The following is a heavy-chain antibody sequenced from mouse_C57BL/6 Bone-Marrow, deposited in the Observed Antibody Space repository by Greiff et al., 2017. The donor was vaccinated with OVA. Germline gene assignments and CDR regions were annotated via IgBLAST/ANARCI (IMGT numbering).Heavy chain of an antibody. CDR3: ARHDYGLYYYAMDY. Sequence: EVQLVESGGGLVQPGGSLKLSCAASGFTFSDYYMYWVRQTPEKRLEWVAYISNGGGSTYYPDTVKGRFTISRDNAKNTLYLQMSRLKSEDTAMYYCARHDYGLYYYAMDYWGQGTSVTVSS. CDR2: ISNGGGST. V-gene: IGHV5-12*01. D-gene: IGHD1-1*02. CDR1: GFTFSDYY. J-gene: IGHJ4*01.